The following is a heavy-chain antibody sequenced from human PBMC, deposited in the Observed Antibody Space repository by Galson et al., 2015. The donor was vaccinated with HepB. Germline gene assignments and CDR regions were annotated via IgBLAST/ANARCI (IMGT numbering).Heavy chain of an antibody. CDR2: ISYDGSNK. CDR3: AKDQRLGESIDAFDI. D-gene: IGHD3-16*01. V-gene: IGHV3-30*18. J-gene: IGHJ3*02. CDR1: GFTFSSYG. Sequence: SLRLSCAASGFTFSSYGMHWVRQAPGKGLEWVAVISYDGSNKYYADSVKGRFTISRDDSKNTLYLQMNSLRAEDTAVYYCAKDQRLGESIDAFDIWGQGTVVTVSS.